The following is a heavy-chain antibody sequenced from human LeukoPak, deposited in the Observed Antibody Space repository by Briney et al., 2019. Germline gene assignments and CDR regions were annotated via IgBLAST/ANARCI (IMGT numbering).Heavy chain of an antibody. D-gene: IGHD1-26*01. Sequence: GGSLRLSCAASGFTFSDYYMSWIRQAPGKGLEWVSYISSSGSTIYYADSVKGRSTISRDNAKNSLYLQMNSLRAEDTAVYYCARDREGWVGATGGMDVWGQGTTVTVSS. CDR3: ARDREGWVGATGGMDV. CDR2: ISSSGSTI. V-gene: IGHV3-11*01. J-gene: IGHJ6*02. CDR1: GFTFSDYY.